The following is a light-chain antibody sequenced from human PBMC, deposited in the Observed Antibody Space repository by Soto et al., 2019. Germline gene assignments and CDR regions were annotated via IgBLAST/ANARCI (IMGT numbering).Light chain of an antibody. J-gene: IGKJ4*01. CDR1: QIVSSNY. Sequence: EIVLTQSPGTLSLSPGERATLSCRASQIVSSNYLAWYQQKPGQAPRLLIYGASSRATGIPDRLSGSGSGTDFTLTISRLEPEDIAVYYCQQYSSLSLTFGGGTKVDIK. V-gene: IGKV3-20*01. CDR3: QQYSSLSLT. CDR2: GAS.